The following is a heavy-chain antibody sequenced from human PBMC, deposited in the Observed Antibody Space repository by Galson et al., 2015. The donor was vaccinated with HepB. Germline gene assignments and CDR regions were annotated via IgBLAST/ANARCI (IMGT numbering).Heavy chain of an antibody. CDR3: AQEGLSGGSGWYGRYWYFDL. V-gene: IGHV4-39*01. J-gene: IGHJ2*01. CDR1: GGSISSGSYY. CDR2: IYYSGST. D-gene: IGHD6-19*01. Sequence: SETLSLTCTVSGGSISSGSYYWGLIRQPPGKGLEWIGSIYYSGSTYYNPSLKSRVTISVDTSKNQFSLKLSSVTAADTAVYYCAQEGLSGGSGWYGRYWYFDLWGRGTLVTVSS.